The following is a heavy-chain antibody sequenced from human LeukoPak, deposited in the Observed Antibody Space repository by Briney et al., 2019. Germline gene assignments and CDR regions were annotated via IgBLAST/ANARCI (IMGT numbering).Heavy chain of an antibody. Sequence: SQTLSLTCTVSGGSISSGSYYWSWIRQPAGKGLEWIGRIYTSGSTNYNPSLKSRVTISVDTSKNQFSLKLSSVTAADTAVYYCARDKLGYCSSTSCATRGFDYWGRGTLVTVSS. CDR3: ARDKLGYCSSTSCATRGFDY. D-gene: IGHD2-2*01. CDR1: GGSISSGSYY. CDR2: IYTSGST. J-gene: IGHJ4*02. V-gene: IGHV4-61*02.